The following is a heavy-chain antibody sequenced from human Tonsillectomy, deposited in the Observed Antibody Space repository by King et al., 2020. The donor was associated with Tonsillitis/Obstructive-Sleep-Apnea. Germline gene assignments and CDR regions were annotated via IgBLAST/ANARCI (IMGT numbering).Heavy chain of an antibody. D-gene: IGHD6-13*01. Sequence: QLQESGPGLVKPSQTLSLTCTVSGGSFSSAAHFWSWIRQHPGKGLEWIGYIYYSGTTSFNPSLKSLVTISVETSKNQFSLKLSSVTAADTAVYYCARVSQHQHDAFDIWGQGTMVTVSS. J-gene: IGHJ3*02. CDR2: IYYSGTT. V-gene: IGHV4-31*01. CDR1: GGSFSSAAHF. CDR3: ARVSQHQHDAFDI.